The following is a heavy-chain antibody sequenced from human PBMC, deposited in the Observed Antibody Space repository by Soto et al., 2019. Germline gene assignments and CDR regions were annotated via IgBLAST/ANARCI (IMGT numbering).Heavy chain of an antibody. CDR3: ARAPESGIAVAGLDY. J-gene: IGHJ4*02. Sequence: PGGSLRLSCAASGFTFSSYDMHWVRQATGKGLEWVSAIGTAGDTYYPGSVKGRFTISRENAKDSLYLQMNSLRAEDTAVYYCARAPESGIAVAGLDYWGQGTLVTVSS. V-gene: IGHV3-13*01. D-gene: IGHD6-19*01. CDR2: IGTAGDT. CDR1: GFTFSSYD.